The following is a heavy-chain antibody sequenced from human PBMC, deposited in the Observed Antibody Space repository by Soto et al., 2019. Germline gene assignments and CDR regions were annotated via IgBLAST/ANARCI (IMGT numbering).Heavy chain of an antibody. CDR3: ATNSSGWSYFDY. D-gene: IGHD6-19*01. CDR1: GFTFSSYA. J-gene: IGHJ4*02. CDR2: ISGSGGST. Sequence: PGGSLRLSCAASGFTFSSYAMNWVRQAPGKGLEWVSTISGSGGSTYYADSVKGRFTISRDNSRNTLYLQMSSLRADDTAVYYCATNSSGWSYFDYCGQGSLVTVSS. V-gene: IGHV3-23*01.